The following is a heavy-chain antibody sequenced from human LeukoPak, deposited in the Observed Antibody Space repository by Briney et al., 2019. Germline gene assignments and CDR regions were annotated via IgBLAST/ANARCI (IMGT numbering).Heavy chain of an antibody. J-gene: IGHJ4*02. CDR2: INHSGST. CDR1: GGSFSDYY. Sequence: PSETLSLTCAVYGGSFSDYYWSWIRQPPGKGLEWIGEINHSGSTNYNPSLKSRVTISVDTSKNQFSLKLSSVTAADTAVYYCARGATYYFDYWGQGTLVTVSS. CDR3: ARGATYYFDY. V-gene: IGHV4-34*01.